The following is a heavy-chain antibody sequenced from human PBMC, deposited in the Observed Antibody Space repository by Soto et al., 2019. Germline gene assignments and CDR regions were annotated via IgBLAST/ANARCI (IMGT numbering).Heavy chain of an antibody. V-gene: IGHV3-66*01. J-gene: IGHJ6*03. CDR2: IYSGGST. D-gene: IGHD6-6*01. Sequence: EVQLVESGGGLVQPGGSLRLSCAASGFTVSSNYMSWVRQAPGKGLEWVSVIYSGGSTYYADSVKGRFTISRDNSKNTLYLQMNSLRGEDTAVYYCARGISSSPFYYYYYYMDVWGKGTTVTVSS. CDR1: GFTVSSNY. CDR3: ARGISSSPFYYYYYYMDV.